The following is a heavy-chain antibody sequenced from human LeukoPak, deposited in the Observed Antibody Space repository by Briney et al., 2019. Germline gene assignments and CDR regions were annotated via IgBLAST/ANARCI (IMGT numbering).Heavy chain of an antibody. CDR2: VYHSGST. CDR1: GGSISSSSYY. CDR3: ARQDFKHSLRVSAINWFDP. J-gene: IGHJ5*02. Sequence: PSDTLSLTCTVSGGSISSSSYYWGWIRQPPGKGLEWIGSVYHSGSTTTNPSLRSRATISVDTSKNQISLRLTSVTAADTAMYYCARQDFKHSLRVSAINWFDPWGQGTLVTVSS. D-gene: IGHD5/OR15-5a*01. V-gene: IGHV4-39*01.